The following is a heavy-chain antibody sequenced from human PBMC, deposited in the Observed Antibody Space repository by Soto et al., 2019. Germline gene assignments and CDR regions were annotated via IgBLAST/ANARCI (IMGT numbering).Heavy chain of an antibody. CDR3: AREGITGTLFDY. J-gene: IGHJ4*02. Sequence: SETLSLTCTVSGGSISSGGYYWSWIRQHPGKGLEWIGYIYYSGSTYYNPSLKSRVTISVDTSKNQFSLKLSSVTAADTAVYYCAREGITGTLFDYWGQGTLVNVSS. CDR1: GGSISSGGYY. CDR2: IYYSGST. D-gene: IGHD1-20*01. V-gene: IGHV4-31*03.